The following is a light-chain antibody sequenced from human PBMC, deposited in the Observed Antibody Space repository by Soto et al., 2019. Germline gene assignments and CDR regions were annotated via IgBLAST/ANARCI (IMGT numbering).Light chain of an antibody. Sequence: LTPARRTLSLTPGAHVLLSGRASQIVTGNFLAWYQQKPGQAPRLLIYDASNRATGIPARFSGSGSGTDFTLTVSSLEPEDFAVYYCQQRSDWPPTFGGGTKVDIK. V-gene: IGKV3-11*01. J-gene: IGKJ4*01. CDR1: QIVTGNF. CDR3: QQRSDWPPT. CDR2: DAS.